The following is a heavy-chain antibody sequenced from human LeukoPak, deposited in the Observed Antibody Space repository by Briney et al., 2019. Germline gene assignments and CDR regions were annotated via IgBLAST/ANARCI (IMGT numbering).Heavy chain of an antibody. CDR1: GGSISGYY. V-gene: IGHV4-59*01. Sequence: PSETRSLTCTVSGGSISGYYWSWIRQPPGKGLEWIGYIYYSGSTNYNPSLKRRVTISVDTSKNQFSLKLSSGTAADTAVYYCARRPSPGAFDIWGQGTMVTVSS. J-gene: IGHJ3*02. CDR2: IYYSGST. CDR3: ARRPSPGAFDI. D-gene: IGHD3-10*01.